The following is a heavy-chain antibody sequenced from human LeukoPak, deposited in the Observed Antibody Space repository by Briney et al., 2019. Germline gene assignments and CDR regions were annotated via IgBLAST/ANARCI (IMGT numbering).Heavy chain of an antibody. J-gene: IGHJ4*02. V-gene: IGHV4-61*02. Sequence: SETLSLTCTVSGGSISSGSYYWSWIRQPAGKGLEWIGRIYTSGSTNYNPSLKSRVTISLDTSKNQFSLKLSSVTAADTAVYYCARGVRQLDYWGQGTLVTVSS. CDR2: IYTSGST. CDR1: GGSISSGSYY. CDR3: ARGVRQLDY. D-gene: IGHD6-6*01.